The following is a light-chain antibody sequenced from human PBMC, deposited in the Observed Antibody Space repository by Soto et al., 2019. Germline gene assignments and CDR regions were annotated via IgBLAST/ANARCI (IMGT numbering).Light chain of an antibody. J-gene: IGKJ1*01. CDR3: QQYNNWPQT. V-gene: IGKV3-11*01. CDR2: DVS. CDR1: QSISGY. Sequence: VLTQSAVAVSLSPGERATLSCRASQSISGYLAWYQQKPVQAPRLLIYDVSNRATGIPARFSGSGSGTEFTLTISSLQSEDFAVYYCQQYNNWPQTFGQRTKADIK.